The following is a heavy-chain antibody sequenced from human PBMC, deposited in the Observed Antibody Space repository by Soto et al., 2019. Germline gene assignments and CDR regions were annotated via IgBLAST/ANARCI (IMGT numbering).Heavy chain of an antibody. D-gene: IGHD3-22*01. Sequence: GGSLSLSSAASGFPFSSYSMNWVRQAPGKGLEWVSSISSSSSYIYYADSVKGRFTISRDNAKNSLYLQMNSLRAEDTAVYYCARIDDYYDSSRTFDYWGQGTLVTVSS. CDR2: ISSSSSYI. CDR3: ARIDDYYDSSRTFDY. J-gene: IGHJ4*02. V-gene: IGHV3-21*01. CDR1: GFPFSSYS.